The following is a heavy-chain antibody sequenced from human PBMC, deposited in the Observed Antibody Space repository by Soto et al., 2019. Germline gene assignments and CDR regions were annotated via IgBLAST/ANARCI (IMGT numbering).Heavy chain of an antibody. Sequence: SETLSLTCTVSGGSISSYYWSWIRQPPGKGLEWIGYIYYSGSTNYNPSLKSRVTISVDTSKNQFSLKLSSVTAADTAVYYCARHRTNSGYDLDYWGQGTLVTVSS. V-gene: IGHV4-59*08. J-gene: IGHJ4*02. CDR2: IYYSGST. D-gene: IGHD5-12*01. CDR1: GGSISSYY. CDR3: ARHRTNSGYDLDY.